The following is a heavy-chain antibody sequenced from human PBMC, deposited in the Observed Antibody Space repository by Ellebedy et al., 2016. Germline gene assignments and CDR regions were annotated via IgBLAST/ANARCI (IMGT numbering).Heavy chain of an antibody. Sequence: GGSLRLXXVASGFTFSSFAMHWVRQAPGKGLEWVAVISPDGHNDYYGDSVKGRFTISRANSKNTLFLSMNSLRAEDTAVYYCARDDSGVLDYWGQGTLVTVSS. J-gene: IGHJ4*02. CDR1: GFTFSSFA. D-gene: IGHD6-19*01. CDR3: ARDDSGVLDY. V-gene: IGHV3-30*03. CDR2: ISPDGHND.